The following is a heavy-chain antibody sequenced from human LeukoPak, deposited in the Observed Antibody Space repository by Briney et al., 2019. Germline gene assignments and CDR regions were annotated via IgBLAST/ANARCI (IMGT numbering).Heavy chain of an antibody. Sequence: PGGSLRLSCEVSGFTFTDYWMGWVRQAPGKGLEWVANIEENGNEVQYVDSVKGRFTIFRDNTKTSLYLQMNNLRVEDKAVYYCARGGVGYYFPVYFDYWGKGTMVTVSS. J-gene: IGHJ3*01. CDR1: GFTFTDYW. V-gene: IGHV3-7*01. CDR2: IEENGNEV. D-gene: IGHD3-22*01. CDR3: ARGGVGYYFPVYFDY.